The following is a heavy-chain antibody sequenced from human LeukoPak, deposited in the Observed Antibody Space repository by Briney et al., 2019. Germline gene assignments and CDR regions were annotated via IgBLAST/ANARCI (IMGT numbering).Heavy chain of an antibody. CDR2: MNPNSGNT. CDR3: ARGPPGGSGSILRRIIPQRKNWFDP. J-gene: IGHJ5*02. D-gene: IGHD3-10*01. V-gene: IGHV1-8*01. CDR1: GYTFTSYD. Sequence: ASVKVSCKASGYTFTSYDINWVRQATGQGLEWMGWMNPNSGNTGYAQKFQGRVTMTRNTSISTAYMELSSLRSEDTAVYYCARGPPGGSGSILRRIIPQRKNWFDPWGQGTLVTVSS.